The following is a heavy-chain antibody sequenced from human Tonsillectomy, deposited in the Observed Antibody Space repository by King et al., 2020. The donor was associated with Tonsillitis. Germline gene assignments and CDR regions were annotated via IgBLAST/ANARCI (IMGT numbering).Heavy chain of an antibody. Sequence: VQLVESGGALVQPGGSLRLSCGFSGFTFSSYAMSWVRQAPGKGLDWVSAISGNGGATFYADSVKGRFTDSRDNSKSTLYLQMNSLRVEDTAVYYCASWFGDTPRYCWGQGTLVTVSS. D-gene: IGHD3-10*01. CDR3: ASWFGDTPRYC. CDR1: GFTFSSYA. V-gene: IGHV3-23*04. J-gene: IGHJ4*02. CDR2: ISGNGGAT.